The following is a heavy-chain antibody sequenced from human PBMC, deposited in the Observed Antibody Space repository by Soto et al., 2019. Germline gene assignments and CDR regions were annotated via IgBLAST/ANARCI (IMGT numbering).Heavy chain of an antibody. V-gene: IGHV4-4*07. D-gene: IGHD1-26*01. J-gene: IGHJ4*02. CDR1: GGSISSER. CDR2: IFASGRT. Sequence: AETLGLTCTFSGGSISSERWSWVRQPAGKGLEWIGRIFASGRTNYNPSLQSRVTMSIDTSKNQFSLNLSSATAAETAVYYCASGKGVDGSHYLDNWGQGTLVTVSS. CDR3: ASGKGVDGSHYLDN.